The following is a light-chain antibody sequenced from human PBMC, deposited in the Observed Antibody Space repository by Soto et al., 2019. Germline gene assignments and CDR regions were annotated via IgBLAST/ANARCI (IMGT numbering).Light chain of an antibody. CDR1: QTISSW. Sequence: DIPMTQSPSTLPASVGDRVTITCRASQTISSWLAWYQQKPGKVPKLLIYEASNLKGGVPSRFSGSGSGTEFTLTISSLQSDDFATYYCQQYNAFSTFGQGTKVEMK. CDR2: EAS. V-gene: IGKV1-5*03. J-gene: IGKJ1*01. CDR3: QQYNAFST.